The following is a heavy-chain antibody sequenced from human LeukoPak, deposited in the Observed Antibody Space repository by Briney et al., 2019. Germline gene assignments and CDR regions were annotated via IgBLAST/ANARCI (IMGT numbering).Heavy chain of an antibody. D-gene: IGHD2-2*01. CDR2: IYPGDSDT. CDR3: ARSRKISYCSSTSCYGPGDY. V-gene: IGHV5-51*01. Sequence: KYGESLKISCKGSGYSLTSYWIGWVRQMPGKGLEWMGIIYPGDSDTRYSPSFQGQVTISADKSISTDYLQWSSLKASDTAMYYCARSRKISYCSSTSCYGPGDYWGQGTLVTVSS. J-gene: IGHJ4*02. CDR1: GYSLTSYW.